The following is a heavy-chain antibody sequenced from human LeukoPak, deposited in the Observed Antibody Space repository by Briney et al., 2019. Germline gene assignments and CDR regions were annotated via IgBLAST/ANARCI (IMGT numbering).Heavy chain of an antibody. J-gene: IGHJ3*02. CDR1: GGSISSSNYY. CDR2: IYYSGST. Sequence: SETLSLTCTVSGGSISSSNYYWSWVRQPPGKGLEWIGYIYYSGSTNYNPSLKSRVTISVDTSKNQFSLKLSSVTAADTAVYYCARHGGDSYGGFGIWGQGTMVTVSS. V-gene: IGHV4-61*05. D-gene: IGHD5-18*01. CDR3: ARHGGDSYGGFGI.